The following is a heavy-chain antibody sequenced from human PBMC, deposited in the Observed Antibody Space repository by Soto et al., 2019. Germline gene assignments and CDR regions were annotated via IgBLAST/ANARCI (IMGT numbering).Heavy chain of an antibody. CDR2: IFPGDSDT. V-gene: IGHV5-51*01. D-gene: IGHD3-22*01. J-gene: IGHJ4*02. Sequence: PGESLKISCKVSGYNFGNSWIAWVRQTPGKGLEYMGIIFPGDSDTRYSPSFQGQVTISADKSISTAYLQWSSLRASDTALYYCARHPSYWFAGGNYQYRLDYWGQGTQVTVSS. CDR3: ARHPSYWFAGGNYQYRLDY. CDR1: GYNFGNSW.